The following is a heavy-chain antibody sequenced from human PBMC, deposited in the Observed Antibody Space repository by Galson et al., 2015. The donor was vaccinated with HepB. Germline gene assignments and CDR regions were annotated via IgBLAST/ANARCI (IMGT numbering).Heavy chain of an antibody. D-gene: IGHD5-18*01. CDR3: GRDPGYNHGGYYFNYMDV. CDR1: GFIFSNYA. V-gene: IGHV3-30*04. CDR2: ISNDGNNK. Sequence: SLRLSCAASGFIFSNYAMHWVRQAPGKGLEWVTLISNDGNNKYYADSVKGRFTISRDKSKNTLYLQLNSLRAEDTAVYYCGRDPGYNHGGYYFNYMDVWGKGTTVTVSS. J-gene: IGHJ6*03.